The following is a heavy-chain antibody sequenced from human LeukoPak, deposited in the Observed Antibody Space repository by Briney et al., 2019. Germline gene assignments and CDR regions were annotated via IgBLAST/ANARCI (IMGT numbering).Heavy chain of an antibody. Sequence: GGSLRLSCAASGVTFRSYGMHWVRQAPGKGLEWVAVISYGGSTKLYADSVKGRFAISRDDSKNTLYMQMNSLRVEDTAVYYCARDLSYGLDYWGQGTLVTVSS. CDR3: ARDLSYGLDY. V-gene: IGHV3-33*08. J-gene: IGHJ4*02. CDR2: ISYGGSTK. CDR1: GVTFRSYG. D-gene: IGHD1-26*01.